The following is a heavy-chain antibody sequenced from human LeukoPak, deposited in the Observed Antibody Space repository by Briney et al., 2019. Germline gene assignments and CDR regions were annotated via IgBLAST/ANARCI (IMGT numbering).Heavy chain of an antibody. Sequence: ASVKVSCKVSEYTLTELSMHWVRQAPGKGLEWMGGFDPEDGETIYAQKFQGRVTMTEDTSTDTAYMELSSLRSEDTAVYYCATCSTSCFYYYYYGMDVWGQGTTVTVSS. CDR1: EYTLTELS. D-gene: IGHD2-2*01. CDR3: ATCSTSCFYYYYYGMDV. J-gene: IGHJ6*02. CDR2: FDPEDGET. V-gene: IGHV1-24*01.